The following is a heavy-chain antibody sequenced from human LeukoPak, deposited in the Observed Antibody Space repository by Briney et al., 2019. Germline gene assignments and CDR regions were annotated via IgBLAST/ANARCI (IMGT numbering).Heavy chain of an antibody. CDR3: AKGRDSSGYYYDDAFDI. Sequence: GGSLRLSCAASGFTFSSYGMSWVRQAPGKGLEWVSAISGSGGSTYYADSVKGRFTISRDNSKNTLYLQMNSLRAEDTAVYYCAKGRDSSGYYYDDAFDIWGQGTMVTVSS. J-gene: IGHJ3*02. CDR2: ISGSGGST. V-gene: IGHV3-23*01. D-gene: IGHD3-22*01. CDR1: GFTFSSYG.